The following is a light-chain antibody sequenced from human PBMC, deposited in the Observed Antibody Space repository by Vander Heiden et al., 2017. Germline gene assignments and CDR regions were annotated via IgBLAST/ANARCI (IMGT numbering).Light chain of an antibody. V-gene: IGKV1-39*01. CDR1: QSISSY. CDR2: AAS. Sequence: DIQMTQSPSSLSASAGDRVTITCRASQSISSYLNWYQQKPGKAPKLLIYAASSLQSGVPSRFSGSGSGTDFTLTISSLQPEDFATYYCQQSDSTPLTFGGGTKVEIK. J-gene: IGKJ4*01. CDR3: QQSDSTPLT.